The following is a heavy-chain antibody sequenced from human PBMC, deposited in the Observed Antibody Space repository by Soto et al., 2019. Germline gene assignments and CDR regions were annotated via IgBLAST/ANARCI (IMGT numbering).Heavy chain of an antibody. Sequence: KPSETLSLTCTFSGVSISSGGYYCSWVGQHPWKGLEWIGYIYYSGSTYYNPSLKSRVTISVDTSKNQFSLKLSSVTAADTAVYYCARERLRHGSGVGDAFDILGQGTMVTVSS. J-gene: IGHJ3*02. D-gene: IGHD3-10*01. V-gene: IGHV4-31*03. CDR3: ARERLRHGSGVGDAFDI. CDR1: GVSISSGGYY. CDR2: IYYSGST.